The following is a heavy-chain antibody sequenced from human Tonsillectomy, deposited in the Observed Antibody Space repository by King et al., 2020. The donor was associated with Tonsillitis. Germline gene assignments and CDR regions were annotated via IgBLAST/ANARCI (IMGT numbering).Heavy chain of an antibody. CDR1: GFTFGDYA. V-gene: IGHV3-49*03. J-gene: IGHJ4*02. CDR3: TRGGWFGEFIFDQ. CDR2: IRSKAYGGTT. Sequence: VQLVESGGGLVQPGRSLRLSCTASGFTFGDYAMSWFRQAPGKGLEWVGFIRSKAYGGTTEYAASVKGRFTISRDDSKSIAYLQMNSLKPEDTAVYYCTRGGWFGEFIFDQWGQGTLVTVSS. D-gene: IGHD3-10*01.